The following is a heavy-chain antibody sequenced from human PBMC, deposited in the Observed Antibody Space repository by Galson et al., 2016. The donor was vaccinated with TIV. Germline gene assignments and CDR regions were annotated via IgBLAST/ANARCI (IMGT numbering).Heavy chain of an antibody. CDR2: ISFTGGST. Sequence: SLRLSCAASGFTFTTYAMNWVRQAPGKGLEWVSGISFTGGSTYYADSVKGRFTVSRDNSKNTVYLQMNRLRTEDTATYFCAKDRVKTVFGAGSFDFWGQGTRLTVSS. D-gene: IGHD3-3*01. V-gene: IGHV3-23*01. CDR1: GFTFTTYA. J-gene: IGHJ4*02. CDR3: AKDRVKTVFGAGSFDF.